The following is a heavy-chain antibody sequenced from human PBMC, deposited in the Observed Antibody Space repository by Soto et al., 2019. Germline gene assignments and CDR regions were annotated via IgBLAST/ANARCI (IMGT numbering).Heavy chain of an antibody. V-gene: IGHV2-26*01. Sequence: GPTLVNPTETLTLTCSVSGFSLTNGRMGVSWIRQPPGKALEWLAHFFSDAERPYSTSMQSRLNMYKDSSGSQVVLTMTNMAPADTATYFCARMDGDYNYYGLDVWGHGIAVTVSS. CDR1: GFSLTNGRMG. CDR2: FFSDAER. D-gene: IGHD4-17*01. J-gene: IGHJ6*02. CDR3: ARMDGDYNYYGLDV.